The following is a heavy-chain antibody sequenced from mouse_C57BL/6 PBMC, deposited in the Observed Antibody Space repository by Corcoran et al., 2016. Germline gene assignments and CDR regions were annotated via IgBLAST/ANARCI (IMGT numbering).Heavy chain of an antibody. D-gene: IGHD1-1*01. J-gene: IGHJ4*01. V-gene: IGHV1-9*01. CDR2: ILPGSGST. Sequence: QVQLQQSGAELMKPGASVKLSCKATGYTFTGYWIEWVKQRPGHGLEWIGEILPGSGSTNYNEKFKGKATFTADTSSNTAYMQLSSLTTEDSAIYYCASLVVATRDAMDYWGQGTSVTVSS. CDR1: GYTFTGYW. CDR3: ASLVVATRDAMDY.